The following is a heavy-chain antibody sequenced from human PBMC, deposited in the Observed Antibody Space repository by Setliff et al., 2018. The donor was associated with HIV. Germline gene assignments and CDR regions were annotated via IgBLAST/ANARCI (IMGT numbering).Heavy chain of an antibody. Sequence: SETLSLTCAVYGGSFSGYYWSWIRQPPGKGLEWIGEINHSGSTNYNPSLKSRVTISGQTSNNQFSLQLTSVTAADTAMYYCVRDDYGYNGKGFDYWGPGTLVTAPQ. D-gene: IGHD4-17*01. CDR1: GGSFSGYY. V-gene: IGHV4-34*01. CDR3: VRDDYGYNGKGFDY. J-gene: IGHJ4*02. CDR2: INHSGST.